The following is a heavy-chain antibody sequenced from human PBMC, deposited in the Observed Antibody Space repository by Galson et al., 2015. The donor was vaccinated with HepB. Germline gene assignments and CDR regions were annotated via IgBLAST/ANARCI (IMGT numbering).Heavy chain of an antibody. D-gene: IGHD3-16*02. J-gene: IGHJ6*02. V-gene: IGHV3-23*01. CDR3: AKHYPPISSGYYYAMDV. CDR2: ISGSFGAT. CDR1: GFTFSNYA. Sequence: SLRLSCAASGFTFSNYAMSWVRQAPGKGLEWVSAISGSFGATFYADPVKGRFTISRDNSKNTLYLQMNSLRADDTALYYCAKHYPPISSGYYYAMDVWGQGTTVIVSS.